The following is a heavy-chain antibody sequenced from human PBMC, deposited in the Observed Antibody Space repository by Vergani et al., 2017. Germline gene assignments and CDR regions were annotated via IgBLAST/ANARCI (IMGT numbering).Heavy chain of an antibody. D-gene: IGHD1-26*01. CDR3: ARVLGPVGATFFDY. Sequence: QVQLEQFGADVKKPGASVKVSCKASGYTLIPHYIHWVRQAPGQGLEWMGILNPSGGSTSYAQKFQGRVTMTRDTSTSTVYMELSSLRSEDTAVYYCARVLGPVGATFFDYWGQGTLVTVSS. CDR1: GYTLIPHY. J-gene: IGHJ4*02. CDR2: LNPSGGST. V-gene: IGHV1-46*01.